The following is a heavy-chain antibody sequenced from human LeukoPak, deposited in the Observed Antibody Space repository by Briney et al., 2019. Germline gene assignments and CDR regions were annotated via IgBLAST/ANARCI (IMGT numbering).Heavy chain of an antibody. Sequence: GGSLRLSCVALEFSFETYWMSWVRQAPGKGPEWVANINEDGSEKHYVGSVRGRFTISRDNADNSLHPQMNSLRPEDMAVYYCARGETMDVWGKGTTVTVSS. J-gene: IGHJ6*03. V-gene: IGHV3-7*01. D-gene: IGHD5-24*01. CDR2: INEDGSEK. CDR3: ARGETMDV. CDR1: EFSFETYW.